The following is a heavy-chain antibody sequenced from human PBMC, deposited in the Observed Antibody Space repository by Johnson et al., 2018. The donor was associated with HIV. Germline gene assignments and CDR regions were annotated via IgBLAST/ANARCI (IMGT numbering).Heavy chain of an antibody. CDR2: IKSKTDGGTT. CDR3: TTDQGYYGDAFDI. V-gene: IGHV3-15*01. D-gene: IGHD3-10*01. Sequence: VQLVESGGGLVKPGGSLRISCAGSGFTFSNVWMSWVRQAPGKGLEWVGRIKSKTDGGTTDYAAPVKGRFTISRDDSKNTLYLQLNSLKTEDTAVYYCTTDQGYYGDAFDIWGQGTMVTVSS. J-gene: IGHJ3*02. CDR1: GFTFSNVW.